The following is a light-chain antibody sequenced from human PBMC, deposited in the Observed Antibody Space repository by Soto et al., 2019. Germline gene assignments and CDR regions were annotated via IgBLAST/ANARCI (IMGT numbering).Light chain of an antibody. CDR1: QSVSSSY. V-gene: IGKV3-20*01. Sequence: EIVLTQSPGTLSLSPGERATLSCRASQSVSSSYLAWYQQKPGQAPRPLIYGASSRATGIPDRFSGSGSGTGFTLTISRLEPEDFAVYYCQQYGSSPFTFGQGTKLEIK. J-gene: IGKJ2*01. CDR3: QQYGSSPFT. CDR2: GAS.